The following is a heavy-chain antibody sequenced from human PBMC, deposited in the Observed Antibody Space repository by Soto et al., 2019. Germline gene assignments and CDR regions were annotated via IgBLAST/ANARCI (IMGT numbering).Heavy chain of an antibody. Sequence: QAHLVQSGAEVKKPGASVKVSCKASGYTFTGYTFHWVRQAPGQGLEWMAWINSSSSDSSFAPKIQGRVTVTMDAPSSTAYMELTRLRSDDTAVYYCATEMATIKGFFDKWGQGTPVADSS. J-gene: IGHJ4*02. CDR2: INSSSSDS. V-gene: IGHV1-2*02. D-gene: IGHD2-8*01. CDR3: ATEMATIKGFFDK. CDR1: GYTFTGYT.